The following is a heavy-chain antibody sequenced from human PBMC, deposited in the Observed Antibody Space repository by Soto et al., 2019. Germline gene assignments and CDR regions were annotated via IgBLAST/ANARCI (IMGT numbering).Heavy chain of an antibody. CDR2: LSRGGVTT. CDR1: GFTFSSHG. V-gene: IGHV3-23*01. J-gene: IGHJ3*01. D-gene: IGHD1-1*01. Sequence: EAQLLESGGDWAQPGGSLRLSCAASGFTFSSHGMSWVRQVPGKGLEWIAGLSRGGVTTYYADSVKGRFTISRDNSKNILDLIMNSLKVEDTALYYFAKDGQFRTDGFDVWGQGTMVTVSS. CDR3: AKDGQFRTDGFDV.